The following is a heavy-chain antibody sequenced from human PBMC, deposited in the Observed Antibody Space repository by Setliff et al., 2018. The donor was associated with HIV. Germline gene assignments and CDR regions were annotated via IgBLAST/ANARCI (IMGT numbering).Heavy chain of an antibody. CDR3: ARDSGGYNYGFAVGSFDY. CDR1: GGSISNYY. J-gene: IGHJ4*02. D-gene: IGHD5-18*01. Sequence: SETLSLTCTVSGGSISNYYWSWIRQPPGKGLEWIGRIYPSGRINYNPSLKSRVTLSVESAKNFFSLKLTSVAAADTAVYYCARDSGGYNYGFAVGSFDYWGQGALVTVSS. V-gene: IGHV4-4*07. CDR2: IYPSGRI.